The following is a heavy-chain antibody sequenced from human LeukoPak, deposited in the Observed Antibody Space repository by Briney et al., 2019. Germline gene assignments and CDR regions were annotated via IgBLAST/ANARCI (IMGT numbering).Heavy chain of an antibody. D-gene: IGHD4-23*01. CDR1: GDTFNNYY. V-gene: IGHV1-46*02. CDR3: ASSATNYGGLFDS. Sequence: ASVNVSCKASGDTFNNYYVNWVRQAPGQGLEWMGIINPSGTSTNYAQGFQGRLTMTRDTSTTTVYMELSSLRSEDTAVYYCASSATNYGGLFDSWGQGTLVTVSS. J-gene: IGHJ4*02. CDR2: INPSGTST.